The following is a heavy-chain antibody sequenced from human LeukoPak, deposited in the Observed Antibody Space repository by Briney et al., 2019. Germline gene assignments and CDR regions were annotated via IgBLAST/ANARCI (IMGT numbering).Heavy chain of an antibody. CDR3: ARAAFDSIGYYLFDY. CDR1: GFNFSSYG. V-gene: IGHV3-33*01. Sequence: GRSLRLSCAASGFNFSSYGMHWVRQAPGKGLEWVAVIWYGGTNDYYADSVKGRFTISRDNSRNTLYPQMNSLRTEDTAVYSCARAAFDSIGYYLFDYWGQGTLVTVSS. D-gene: IGHD3-22*01. J-gene: IGHJ4*02. CDR2: IWYGGTND.